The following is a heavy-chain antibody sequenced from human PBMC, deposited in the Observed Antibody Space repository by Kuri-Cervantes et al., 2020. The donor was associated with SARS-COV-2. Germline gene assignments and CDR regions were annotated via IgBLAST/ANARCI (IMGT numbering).Heavy chain of an antibody. Sequence: GESLKISCAASGFTFSAYAMSWVRQAPGRGLEWVSGISDSGINTYYPDSVRGRFTISRDNAKNSLYLQMNSLRAEDTAVYYCARHYGSGSYSFMHVWGKGTPVTVSS. CDR3: ARHYGSGSYSFMHV. CDR1: GFTFSAYA. CDR2: ISDSGINT. D-gene: IGHD3-10*01. V-gene: IGHV3-23*01. J-gene: IGHJ6*03.